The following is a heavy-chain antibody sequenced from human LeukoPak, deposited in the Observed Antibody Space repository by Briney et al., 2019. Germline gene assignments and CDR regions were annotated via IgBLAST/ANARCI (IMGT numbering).Heavy chain of an antibody. CDR3: ARVDLLTGYYFFDY. CDR2: INPNSGGT. D-gene: IGHD3-9*01. J-gene: IGHJ4*02. CDR1: GYTFTGYY. Sequence: GASVKVSCKASGYTFTGYYMHWVRQAPGQGLEWMGWINPNSGGTYYAQKFQGRVSMTRDTSISTAYMELRSLGSDETAVYYCARVDLLTGYYFFDYWGQGTLVTVSS. V-gene: IGHV1-2*02.